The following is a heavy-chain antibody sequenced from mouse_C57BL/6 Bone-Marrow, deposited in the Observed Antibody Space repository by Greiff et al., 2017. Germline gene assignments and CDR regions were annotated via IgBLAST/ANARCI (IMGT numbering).Heavy chain of an antibody. CDR1: GFSLSTFGMG. J-gene: IGHJ3*01. CDR3: ARGGNDPCAY. V-gene: IGHV8-8*01. Sequence: QVTLKESGPGILQPSQSLSLSCSFSGFSLSTFGMGVGWIRQPSGKGLEWLAHIWWDDAKYYNPALESRPTISKATSNNQVCLKLANVDTADTATDYCARGGNDPCAYWGQGTLVTVSA. D-gene: IGHD2-1*01. CDR2: IWWDDAK.